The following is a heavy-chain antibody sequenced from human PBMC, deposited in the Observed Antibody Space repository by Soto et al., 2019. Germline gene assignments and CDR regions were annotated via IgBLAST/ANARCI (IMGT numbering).Heavy chain of an antibody. Sequence: PGGSLRLSCAASGFTVSSNYMSWVRQAPGKGLEWVSVIYSGGSTYYADSVKGRFTISRDNSKNTLYLQMNSLRAEDTAVYYCARDVGGWRSSTGAPGYYGMDVWGRGTTVTVSS. J-gene: IGHJ6*02. D-gene: IGHD2-2*01. CDR1: GFTVSSNY. V-gene: IGHV3-66*01. CDR2: IYSGGST. CDR3: ARDVGGWRSSTGAPGYYGMDV.